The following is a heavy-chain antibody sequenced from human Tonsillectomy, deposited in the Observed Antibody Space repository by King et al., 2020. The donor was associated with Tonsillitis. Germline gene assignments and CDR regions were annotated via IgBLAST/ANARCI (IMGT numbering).Heavy chain of an antibody. Sequence: QLQESGPGLVKPSQTLSLTCTVSGGSINSGGYYWSWIRQHPGMGLEWIGYIYYTGSSYYNPSLKSLVTISVDTSKNQFSLKLSSVTAADTAVYYCARSPQGYSSSSGGFDYWGQGTLVTVSS. D-gene: IGHD6-6*01. CDR2: IYYTGSS. V-gene: IGHV4-31*01. CDR1: GGSINSGGYY. J-gene: IGHJ4*02. CDR3: ARSPQGYSSSSGGFDY.